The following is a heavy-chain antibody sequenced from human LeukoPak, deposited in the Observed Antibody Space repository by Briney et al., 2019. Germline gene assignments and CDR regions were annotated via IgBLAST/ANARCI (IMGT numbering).Heavy chain of an antibody. D-gene: IGHD6-19*01. CDR1: GFTFSKYR. V-gene: IGHV3-74*03. CDR3: ATKQWLAPPPDS. CDR2: INTDGTVT. Sequence: GGSLRLSCAASGFTFSKYRLLWVRPAPGKELESVSRINTDGTVTTYADSVKGRFTVSRDNADNTMFLQMNSVRDEDTAVYYCATKQWLAPPPDSWGQGTPVTVSS. J-gene: IGHJ4*02.